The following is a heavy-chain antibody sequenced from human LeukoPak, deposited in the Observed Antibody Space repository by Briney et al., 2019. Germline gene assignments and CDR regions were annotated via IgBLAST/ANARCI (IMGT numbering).Heavy chain of an antibody. J-gene: IGHJ6*02. V-gene: IGHV3-9*01. CDR2: ISWNSGSI. Sequence: GGSLRLSCAGSGFIFNNYAMHWVRQPPGKGLEWVSGISWNSGSIDYADSVKGRFTISRDNAKNSLYLQMNSLRVEDTALYYCAKDMGGSAMGYYYGMDVWGQGTTVTVSS. CDR1: GFIFNNYA. D-gene: IGHD5-18*01. CDR3: AKDMGGSAMGYYYGMDV.